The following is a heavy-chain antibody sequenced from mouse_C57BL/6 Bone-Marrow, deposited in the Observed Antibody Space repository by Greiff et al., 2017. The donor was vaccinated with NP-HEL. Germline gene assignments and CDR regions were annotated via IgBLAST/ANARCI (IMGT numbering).Heavy chain of an antibody. CDR2: INPSNGGT. CDR3: ARSRGYYGGAMDD. V-gene: IGHV1-53*01. D-gene: IGHD1-1*01. CDR1: GYTFTSYW. J-gene: IGHJ4*01. Sequence: QVHVKQPGTELVKPGASVKLSCKASGYTFTSYWMHWVKQRPGQGLEWIGNINPSNGGTNYNEKFKSKATLTVDKSSSTAYMQLSSLTSEDSAVYYCARSRGYYGGAMDDWGQGTSVTVSS.